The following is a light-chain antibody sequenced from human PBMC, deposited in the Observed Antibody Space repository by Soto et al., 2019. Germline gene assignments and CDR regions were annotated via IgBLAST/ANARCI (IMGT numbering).Light chain of an antibody. CDR3: QQYHKWPIT. Sequence: VMTQSPATLSVAPGERVAFSCRASQGVSRKLAWYQHKPGQAPRLLISGASTGATGIPARFSGSGSGTEFTLTIIRLQSEDCAIYYCQQYHKWPITLGGGTKVDTK. V-gene: IGKV3-15*01. CDR1: QGVSRK. CDR2: GAS. J-gene: IGKJ4*01.